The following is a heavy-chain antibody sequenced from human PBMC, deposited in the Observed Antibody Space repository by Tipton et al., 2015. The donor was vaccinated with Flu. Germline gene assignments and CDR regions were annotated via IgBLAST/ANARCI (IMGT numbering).Heavy chain of an antibody. Sequence: QLVQSGAEVKKPGASVKVSCKASGYTFTSYGISWVRQAPGQGLEWMGWISAYNGNTNYAQKLQGRVTMTTDTSTSTAYMELRSLSSEDTAVYYCAREPRITKIVVVNSWDYWGQGTQVTVSS. CDR2: ISAYNGNT. CDR1: GYTFTSYG. CDR3: AREPRITKIVVVNSWDY. J-gene: IGHJ4*02. D-gene: IGHD3-22*01. V-gene: IGHV1-18*01.